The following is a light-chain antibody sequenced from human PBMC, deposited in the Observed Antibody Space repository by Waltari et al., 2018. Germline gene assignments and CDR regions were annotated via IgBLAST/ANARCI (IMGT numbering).Light chain of an antibody. V-gene: IGKV2-28*01. J-gene: IGKJ1*01. CDR1: QSLLHSNAYNY. CDR2: CGS. Sequence: DIVMTQSPLSLPVTPGEPASISCRSSQSLLHSNAYNYLDWYLQKPGQSPQVLIYCGSNRASGVPDRFSGSGSGTDFTLKSSRVEAEDVGVYYCMQALQTWTFGQGTKVEIK. CDR3: MQALQTWT.